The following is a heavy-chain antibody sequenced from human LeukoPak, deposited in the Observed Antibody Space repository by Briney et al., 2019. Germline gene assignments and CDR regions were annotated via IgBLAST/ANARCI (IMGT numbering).Heavy chain of an antibody. CDR2: IKQDGSEK. CDR1: GFTFSSYW. J-gene: IGHJ6*04. D-gene: IGHD6-13*01. CDR3: ARDSSSWYYYYYCGMDV. V-gene: IGHV3-7*03. Sequence: GGSLRLSCAASGFTFSSYWMSWVRQAPGKGLEWVANIKQDGSEKYYVDSVKGRFTISRDNAKNSLYLQMNSLRAEDTAVYYCARDSSSWYYYYYCGMDVWGKGTTVTVSS.